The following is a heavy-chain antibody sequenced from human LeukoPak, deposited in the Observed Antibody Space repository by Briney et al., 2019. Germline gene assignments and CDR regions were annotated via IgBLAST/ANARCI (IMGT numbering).Heavy chain of an antibody. J-gene: IGHJ4*02. D-gene: IGHD2-15*01. CDR2: IYYSGST. CDR3: ARGYCSGGSCYSGFDY. Sequence: SETLSLTCAVSGVSISSYYLSWIRQPPGKGLEWIGYIYYSGSTNYNPSLKSRVTISVDTSKNQFSLKLSSVTAADTAVYYCARGYCSGGSCYSGFDYWGQGTLVTVSS. CDR1: GVSISSYY. V-gene: IGHV4-59*01.